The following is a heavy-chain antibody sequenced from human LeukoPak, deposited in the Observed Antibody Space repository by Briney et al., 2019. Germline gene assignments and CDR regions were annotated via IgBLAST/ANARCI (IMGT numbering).Heavy chain of an antibody. D-gene: IGHD5-18*01. J-gene: IGHJ4*02. Sequence: GGSLRLSCVASGFIFSSYDMQWVRQAPGKGLEWVAEISYDETNQYHAGSVKGRFTISRDNSKNTLYLQMNSLRAEDTAVFYCARVSRYSYGSFDYWGQGTLVTVSS. CDR3: ARVSRYSYGSFDY. V-gene: IGHV3-30*03. CDR2: ISYDETNQ. CDR1: GFIFSSYD.